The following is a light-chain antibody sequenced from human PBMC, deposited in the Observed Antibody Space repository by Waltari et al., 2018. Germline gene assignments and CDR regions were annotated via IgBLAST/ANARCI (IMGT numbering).Light chain of an antibody. Sequence: EIVLTQSPATMSVSPGERATLSCRASHSISNNLAWYQQKPGQAPRLLIYGASARATGIPARFSGSGSGTEFTLTISSLQSEDFAIYYCQQYNNWPPVVTFGPGTKVDF. J-gene: IGKJ3*01. CDR3: QQYNNWPPVVT. V-gene: IGKV3-15*01. CDR1: HSISNN. CDR2: GAS.